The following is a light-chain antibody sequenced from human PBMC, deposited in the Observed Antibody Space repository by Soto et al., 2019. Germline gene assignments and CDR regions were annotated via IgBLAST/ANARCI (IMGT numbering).Light chain of an antibody. CDR3: SSYAGSKMGV. CDR2: EVT. Sequence: QSALTQPPSASGSPGQSVTISCTGTNSDVGGYNFVSWYQQHPGKAPKLIIYEVTQRPSGVPDRFSASKSGNTASLTVSGLQAEDEADYYCSSYAGSKMGVFGTWTKVTVL. CDR1: NSDVGGYNF. J-gene: IGLJ1*01. V-gene: IGLV2-8*01.